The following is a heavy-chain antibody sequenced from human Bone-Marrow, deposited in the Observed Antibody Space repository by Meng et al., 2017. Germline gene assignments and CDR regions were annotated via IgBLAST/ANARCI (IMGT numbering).Heavy chain of an antibody. V-gene: IGHV3-7*03. CDR2: IREDGSEK. CDR1: GFTFSSYW. CDR3: ARKAGNCISTTCYSLDY. J-gene: IGHJ4*02. Sequence: GESLKISCAASGFTFSSYWMTWVRQAPGKGLEWVATIREDGSEKYQVDSVKGRFTISRDNAKNSLYLQMNSLRAEDTAVYFCARKAGNCISTTCYSLDYWGQGTLVTVSS. D-gene: IGHD2-2*01.